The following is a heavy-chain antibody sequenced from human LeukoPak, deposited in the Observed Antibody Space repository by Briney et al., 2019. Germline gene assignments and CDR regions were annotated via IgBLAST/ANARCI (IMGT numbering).Heavy chain of an antibody. CDR3: TRDSDDKYAFDI. V-gene: IGHV3-49*04. D-gene: IGHD1-26*01. J-gene: IGHJ3*02. CDR1: GFTFGDYA. Sequence: GGSLRLSCTASGFTFGDYAMSWVRQAPGKGLEWVGFIRSKAYGGTTEYAASVKGRFTISRDDSKSIAYLQMNSLKTEDTAVYYCTRDSDDKYAFDIWGQGTMVTVSS. CDR2: IRSKAYGGTT.